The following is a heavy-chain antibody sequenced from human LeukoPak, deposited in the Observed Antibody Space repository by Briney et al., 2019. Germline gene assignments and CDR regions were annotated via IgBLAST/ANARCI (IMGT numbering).Heavy chain of an antibody. CDR1: GFTFDDYG. Sequence: GGSLRLSCAASGFTFDDYGMSWVRQAPGKGLEWVSSISSSSSYIYYADSVKGRFTISRDNAKNSLYLQMNSLRAEDTAVYYCATLFYYYYMDVWGKGTTVTVSS. CDR3: ATLFYYYYMDV. D-gene: IGHD2-21*01. CDR2: ISSSSSYI. V-gene: IGHV3-21*01. J-gene: IGHJ6*03.